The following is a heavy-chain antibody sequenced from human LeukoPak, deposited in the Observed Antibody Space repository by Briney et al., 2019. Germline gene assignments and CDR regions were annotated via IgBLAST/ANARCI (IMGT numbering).Heavy chain of an antibody. D-gene: IGHD4-23*01. Sequence: GGSLRLSCAASGFTFSGYSMNWVRQAPGKGLEWVSYISSSGSTIYYADSVKGRFTISRDNAKNSLYLQMNSLRAEDTAVYYCARVTTVVTRGIDYWGQGTLVTVSS. CDR3: ARVTTVVTRGIDY. J-gene: IGHJ4*02. V-gene: IGHV3-48*04. CDR1: GFTFSGYS. CDR2: ISSSGSTI.